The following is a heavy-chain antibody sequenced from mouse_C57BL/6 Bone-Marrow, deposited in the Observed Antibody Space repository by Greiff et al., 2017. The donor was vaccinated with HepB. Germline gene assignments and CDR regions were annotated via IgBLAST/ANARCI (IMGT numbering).Heavy chain of an antibody. V-gene: IGHV1-20*01. CDR3: ARGGWLNYYFDY. CDR1: GYSFTGYF. CDR2: INPYNGDT. D-gene: IGHD2-3*01. Sequence: EVKVEESGPELVKPGDSVKISCKASGYSFTGYFMNWVMQSHGKSLEWIGRINPYNGDTFYNQKFKGKATLTVDKSSSTAHMELRSLTSEDSAVYYCARGGWLNYYFDYWGQGTTLTVSS. J-gene: IGHJ2*01.